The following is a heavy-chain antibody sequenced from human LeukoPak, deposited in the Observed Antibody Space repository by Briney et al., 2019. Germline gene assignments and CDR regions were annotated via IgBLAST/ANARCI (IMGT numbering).Heavy chain of an antibody. V-gene: IGHV3-64*02. CDR2: IDTVGGIT. Sequence: PGGSLRLSCAASGFTFRSHPMHWIRQAPGKGLEYISAIDTVGGITHYADSVKGRSTISRDNSKNTLSLQVGSLRPDDMAVYYCARGIDSLYCTSTSCPEGIDLWGQGTLVTVSS. D-gene: IGHD2-2*01. CDR3: ARGIDSLYCTSTSCPEGIDL. CDR1: GFTFRSHP. J-gene: IGHJ4*02.